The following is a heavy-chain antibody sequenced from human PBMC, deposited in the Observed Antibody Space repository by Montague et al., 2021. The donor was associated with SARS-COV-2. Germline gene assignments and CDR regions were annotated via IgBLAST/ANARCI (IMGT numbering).Heavy chain of an antibody. CDR1: GGSVSSGSYY. J-gene: IGHJ6*02. V-gene: IGHV4-61*01. CDR2: IYYSGST. Sequence: SETLSLTCTVSGGSVSSGSYYWSWIRQPPGKGLEWIGYIYYSGSTNHNPSLKSRVTISVDTSKNQFSLKLSSVTAADTAVYYCARDPWHITIFGVVTRCGMDVWGQGTTVTVSS. D-gene: IGHD3-3*01. CDR3: ARDPWHITIFGVVTRCGMDV.